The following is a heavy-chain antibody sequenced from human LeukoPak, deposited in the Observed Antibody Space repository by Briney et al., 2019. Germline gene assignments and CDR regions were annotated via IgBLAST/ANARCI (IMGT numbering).Heavy chain of an antibody. CDR3: ARQSSGYLNWFVP. CDR1: GYRFSSNW. V-gene: IGHV5-51*01. D-gene: IGHD3-22*01. J-gene: IGHJ5*02. CDR2: IYPGDSDT. Sequence: GESLKISCKGSGYRFSSNWIGWVRQLPGKGLEWMGIIYPGDSDTRYSPSFQGQVTISADKSISTAYLQWSSLKASDTAMYYCARQSSGYLNWFVPWGQGTLVTVSS.